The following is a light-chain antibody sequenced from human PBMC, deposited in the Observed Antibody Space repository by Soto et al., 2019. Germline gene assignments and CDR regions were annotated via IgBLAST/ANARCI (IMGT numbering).Light chain of an antibody. J-gene: IGKJ1*01. CDR3: QQCHRYLT. Sequence: DIQMTQSPSTLSASVGDRVTITCRASQSISSWLAWYQQKPGKAPKVLIYAASSLRSGVPSRFSGSGYGTDFSLTISRLQPDDIATYYCQQCHRYLTFGQGTKVDIK. CDR1: QSISSW. V-gene: IGKV1-5*01. CDR2: AAS.